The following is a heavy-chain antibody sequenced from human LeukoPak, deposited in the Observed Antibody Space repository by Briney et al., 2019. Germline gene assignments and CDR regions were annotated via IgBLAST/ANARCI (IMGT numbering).Heavy chain of an antibody. J-gene: IGHJ4*02. CDR3: ARLRGNYFPDF. V-gene: IGHV4-59*01. Sequence: SETLSLTCTVSGGSMSGYYWTWIRQPPGKALEWIVYIYYTGTTNYNPSLESRVTISVDTSRNQFSLRLSSVAAADTAVYYCARLRGNYFPDFWGQGTLVTVSS. CDR1: GGSMSGYY. D-gene: IGHD2/OR15-2a*01. CDR2: IYYTGTT.